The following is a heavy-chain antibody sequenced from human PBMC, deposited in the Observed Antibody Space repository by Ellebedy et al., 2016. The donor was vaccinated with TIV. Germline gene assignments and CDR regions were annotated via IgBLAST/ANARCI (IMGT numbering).Heavy chain of an antibody. CDR2: IRSQADGGTT. V-gene: IGHV3-15*01. J-gene: IGHJ3*01. D-gene: IGHD3-16*01. Sequence: GGSLRLSCAGSGFTFSKDWMSWVRQAPGKGLEWVGRIRSQADGGTTDYAAPVKGRFSISRDDSKSTLFLQMNGLRTEDSALYYCAAYNSKDAFKLWGQGTMVTVSS. CDR1: GFTFSKDW. CDR3: AAYNSKDAFKL.